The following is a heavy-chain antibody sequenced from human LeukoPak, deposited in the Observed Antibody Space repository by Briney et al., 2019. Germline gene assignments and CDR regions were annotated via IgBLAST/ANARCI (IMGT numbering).Heavy chain of an antibody. CDR1: GYTFTGYY. Sequence: ASVKVSCKASGYTFTGYYMHWVRQAPGQGIEWMGIINPSGGETTYAQKFQGRVTMTRDMSTSTVYMELSSLRSEDTAVYYCARDTSEVGATAVFDYWGQGTLVTVSS. J-gene: IGHJ4*02. D-gene: IGHD1-26*01. V-gene: IGHV1-46*01. CDR3: ARDTSEVGATAVFDY. CDR2: INPSGGET.